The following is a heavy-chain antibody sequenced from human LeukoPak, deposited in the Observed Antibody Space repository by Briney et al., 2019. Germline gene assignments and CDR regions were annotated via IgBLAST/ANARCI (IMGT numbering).Heavy chain of an antibody. Sequence: SGGSLRLSCAASGFTFRTSGMSWVRQAPGKGLEWVSSISSSSSYIYYVDSVKGRFTISRDNAKSSLYLQMNSLRAEDTAVYYCARVGGQLGQPFDYWGQGTLVTVSS. J-gene: IGHJ4*02. CDR3: ARVGGQLGQPFDY. V-gene: IGHV3-21*01. CDR1: GFTFRTSG. D-gene: IGHD6-6*01. CDR2: ISSSSSYI.